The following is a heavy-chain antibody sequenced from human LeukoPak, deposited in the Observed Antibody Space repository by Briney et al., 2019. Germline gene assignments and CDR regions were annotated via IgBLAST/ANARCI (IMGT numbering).Heavy chain of an antibody. CDR3: AKRRHDSSGYYRY. J-gene: IGHJ4*02. V-gene: IGHV3-23*01. CDR2: ISGSGGST. Sequence: PGGSLRLSCAASGFTFSSYAMSWVRQAPGKGLEWVSAISGSGGSTYYADSVKGRFTISRDNSKNTLYLQMNSLRAEDTAVYCCAKRRHDSSGYYRYWGQGTLVTVSS. CDR1: GFTFSSYA. D-gene: IGHD3-22*01.